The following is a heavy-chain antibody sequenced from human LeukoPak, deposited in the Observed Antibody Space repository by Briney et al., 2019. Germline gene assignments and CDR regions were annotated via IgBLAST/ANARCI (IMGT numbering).Heavy chain of an antibody. V-gene: IGHV1-69*05. CDR1: GGTFSSYA. D-gene: IGHD3-22*01. J-gene: IGHJ4*02. Sequence: SVKVSCKASGGTFSSYAISWVRQAPGQGLEWMGGIIPIFGTANYAQKFQGRVTITTDESTSTAYTELSSLRSEDTAVYYCATDTMIFTSRFDYWGQGTLVTVSS. CDR3: ATDTMIFTSRFDY. CDR2: IIPIFGTA.